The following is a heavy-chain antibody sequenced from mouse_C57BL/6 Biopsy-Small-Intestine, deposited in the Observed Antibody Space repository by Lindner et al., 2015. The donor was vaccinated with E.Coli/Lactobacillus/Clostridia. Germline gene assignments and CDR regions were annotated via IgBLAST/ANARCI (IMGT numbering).Heavy chain of an antibody. CDR3: ATGALPNVWGSYLED. Sequence: SVKVSCKASGGTFRNYAITWVRQAPGQGLEWMGIINPGTGIRVYAQKFRGRLTVTRDTSTTTVDMELTSLTSEDTAVYYCATGALPNVWGSYLEDWGQGTLVTVSS. CDR2: INPGTGIR. CDR1: GGTFRNYA. J-gene: IGHJ4*01. D-gene: IGHD2-12*01. V-gene: IGHV1-55*01.